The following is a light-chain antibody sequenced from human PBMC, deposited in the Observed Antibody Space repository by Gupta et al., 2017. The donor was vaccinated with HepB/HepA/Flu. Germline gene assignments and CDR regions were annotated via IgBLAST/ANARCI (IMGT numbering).Light chain of an antibody. CDR3: CSYTSSSALV. V-gene: IGLV2-14*03. CDR2: DVS. CDR1: SSDVGGYNY. Sequence: QSALTQPASVSGSPAQSITISCTGTSSDVGGYNYVSWYQQHPGKAPKLIFYDVSNRPSGVSNRFSGSKSGNTASLTISGLQAEDDADYYCCSYTSSSALVFGGGTKLTVL. J-gene: IGLJ2*01.